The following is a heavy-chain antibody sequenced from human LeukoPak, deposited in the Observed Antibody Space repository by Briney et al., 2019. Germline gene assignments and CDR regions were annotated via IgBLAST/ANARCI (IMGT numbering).Heavy chain of an antibody. CDR1: GFTFSSYG. CDR2: IWYDGSNK. V-gene: IGHV3-33*01. Sequence: GRSLRLSCAASGFTFSSYGMHWVRQAPGKGLEWVAVIWYDGSNKYYADSVEGRFTISRDNAKNTLYLQMNSLRAEDTAVYYCTREVSGSLYFDYWGQGTLVTVSS. D-gene: IGHD1-26*01. CDR3: TREVSGSLYFDY. J-gene: IGHJ4*02.